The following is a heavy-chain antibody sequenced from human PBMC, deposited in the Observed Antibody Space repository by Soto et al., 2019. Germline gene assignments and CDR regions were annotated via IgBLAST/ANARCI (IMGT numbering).Heavy chain of an antibody. D-gene: IGHD2-15*01. V-gene: IGHV3-11*06. J-gene: IGHJ5*02. CDR2: ISFGSSFT. Sequence: PGGSLRLSCAASGFTFSDYYMTWLRQAPGKGPECISYISFGSSFTNYADSVEGRFTISRDNAKNTLYLQMNRLRVEDTAVYYCARGLSRRILNYLDPWGQGVLVTVSS. CDR1: GFTFSDYY. CDR3: ARGLSRRILNYLDP.